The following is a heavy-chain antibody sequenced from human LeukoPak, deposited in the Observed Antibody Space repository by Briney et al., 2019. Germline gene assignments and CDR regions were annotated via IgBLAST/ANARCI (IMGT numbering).Heavy chain of an antibody. Sequence: ASVKLSCKASGSTFTSYGISWARQAPAPGLEWMGWISAYNDNTNYAQKLPRRVTMTTDTSTSTAYMELRSLRSDDTAVYYCARDDAGLRYLDWLFPPIAFDIWGQGTMVTVSS. V-gene: IGHV1-18*01. CDR1: GSTFTSYG. D-gene: IGHD3-9*01. CDR2: ISAYNDNT. J-gene: IGHJ3*02. CDR3: ARDDAGLRYLDWLFPPIAFDI.